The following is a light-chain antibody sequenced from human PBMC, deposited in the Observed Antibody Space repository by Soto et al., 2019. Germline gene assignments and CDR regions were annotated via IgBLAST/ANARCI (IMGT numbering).Light chain of an antibody. CDR2: DAS. CDR1: QSVSNNY. V-gene: IGKV3-11*01. CDR3: QQYNNWPIT. J-gene: IGKJ5*01. Sequence: EIVLTQSPGTLSLSPWERATLSCRASQSVSNNYLAWYQQKPGQAPRLLIYDASNRATGIPARFSGSGSGTDFTLTISSLEPEDFAVYYCQQYNNWPITFGQGTRLEI.